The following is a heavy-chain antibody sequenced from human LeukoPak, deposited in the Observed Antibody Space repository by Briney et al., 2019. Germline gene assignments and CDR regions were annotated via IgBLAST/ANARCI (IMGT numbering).Heavy chain of an antibody. CDR2: ISGSGGRT. Sequence: GGSLRLSCVVSGFTFSNYAMNWVRQAPGKGLEWVSGISGSGGRTYYADSVKGRFTISRDNSKNTLYLEMNSLRAEDTAVYYCSGGGWSTDAFDIWGQGTMVTVS. J-gene: IGHJ3*02. V-gene: IGHV3-23*01. D-gene: IGHD6-19*01. CDR3: SGGGWSTDAFDI. CDR1: GFTFSNYA.